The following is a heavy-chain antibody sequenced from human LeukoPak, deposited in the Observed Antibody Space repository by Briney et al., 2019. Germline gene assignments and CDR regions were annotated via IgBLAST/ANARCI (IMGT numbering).Heavy chain of an antibody. D-gene: IGHD2-2*01. CDR3: ARHAVVEYQLGCFDP. Sequence: SETLSLTCTVSGGSISSYYWSWIRQPPGRGLEWIGYIYYSGTTNYNPSLKSRVAISVDTSKNQFSLKLSSVTAADTAVYYCARHAVVEYQLGCFDPWGQGTLVTVSS. J-gene: IGHJ5*02. CDR2: IYYSGTT. CDR1: GGSISSYY. V-gene: IGHV4-59*08.